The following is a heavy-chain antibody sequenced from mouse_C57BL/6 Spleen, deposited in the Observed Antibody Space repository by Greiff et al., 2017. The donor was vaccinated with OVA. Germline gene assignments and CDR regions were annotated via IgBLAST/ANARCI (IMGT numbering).Heavy chain of an antibody. CDR2: INSDGGST. CDR3: ARGGAGGWFAD. V-gene: IGHV5-2*01. CDR1: EYEFPSHD. D-gene: IGHD3-3*01. Sequence: VQLKESGGGLVQPGESLKLSCESNEYEFPSHDMSWVRKTPEKRLELVAAINSDGGSTYYPDTMESRFIISRDNTKKTLDLQVSSLRTDDTALDYCARGGAGGWFADWGKGTLVTVSA. J-gene: IGHJ3*01.